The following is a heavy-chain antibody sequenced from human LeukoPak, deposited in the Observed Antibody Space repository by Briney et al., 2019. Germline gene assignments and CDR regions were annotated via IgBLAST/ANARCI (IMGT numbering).Heavy chain of an antibody. CDR3: ARVRSGDYSEDAFDI. Sequence: ESLKISCKDSGNSFASSWIGWVRQMAGKGLDWMGIIYPGDSDSRYSASFQGQVTISADKSIRTAYLQWSSLKASGTAMYYCARVRSGDYSEDAFDIWGQGTMVTVSS. CDR2: IYPGDSDS. CDR1: GNSFASSW. V-gene: IGHV5-51*01. J-gene: IGHJ3*02. D-gene: IGHD1-26*01.